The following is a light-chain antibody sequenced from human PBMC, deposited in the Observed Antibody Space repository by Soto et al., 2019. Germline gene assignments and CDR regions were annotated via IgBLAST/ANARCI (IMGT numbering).Light chain of an antibody. CDR1: SSNIWAGYDF. V-gene: IGLV1-40*01. CDR2: EVV. CDR3: KSYAGSNTYV. Sequence: QSVLTQPPSVSGAPGQRVTISCTGSSSNIWAGYDFVSWYQHHPGKAPRLIIYEVVQRPSGVPDRFSGSKSGNTASLTVSGLQAADEADYFCKSYAGSNTYVFGRGTKVTVL. J-gene: IGLJ1*01.